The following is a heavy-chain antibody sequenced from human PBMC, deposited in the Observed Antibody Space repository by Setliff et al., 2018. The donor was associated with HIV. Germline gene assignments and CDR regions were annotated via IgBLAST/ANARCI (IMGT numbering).Heavy chain of an antibody. CDR3: AKSSFRFFEDLSDWYFDL. J-gene: IGHJ2*01. Sequence: GGSLRLSCATSGFSLRTYGLHWVRQAPGKGLEWVAVISQDASKDYYADSVKGRFTISKDNSKNTVFLQMNNLRVEDTALYYCAKSSFRFFEDLSDWYFDLWGRGTLVTVS. CDR2: ISQDASKD. V-gene: IGHV3-30*18. CDR1: GFSLRTYG. D-gene: IGHD3-16*02.